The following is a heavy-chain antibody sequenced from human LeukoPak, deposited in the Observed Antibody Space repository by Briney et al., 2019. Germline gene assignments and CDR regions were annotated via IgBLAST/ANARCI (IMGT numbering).Heavy chain of an antibody. CDR1: GFTFSSYG. Sequence: PGGSLRLSCAASGFTFSSYGMHWVRQAPGKGLEWVAFIRYDGSNKYYADSVKGRFTISRDNSKNTLYLQMNSLRAEDTAVYYCAKDGDELELFPDVWGKGTTVTVSS. V-gene: IGHV3-30*02. J-gene: IGHJ6*04. CDR3: AKDGDELELFPDV. D-gene: IGHD1-7*01. CDR2: IRYDGSNK.